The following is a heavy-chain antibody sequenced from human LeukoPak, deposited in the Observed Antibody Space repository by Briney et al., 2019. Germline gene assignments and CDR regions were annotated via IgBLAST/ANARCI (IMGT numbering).Heavy chain of an antibody. Sequence: GGSLRLSCATSGFTFTTFWMHWVRQAPGKGLEWVSAMSGSGGMTYTADSVKGRFTISRDNSKNTLDLQMNSLRADDTAVYYCAKGPFFYYDASGYNYYDLWGQGTLVTVSS. V-gene: IGHV3-23*01. CDR1: GFTFTTFW. J-gene: IGHJ4*02. CDR3: AKGPFFYYDASGYNYYDL. D-gene: IGHD3-22*01. CDR2: MSGSGGMT.